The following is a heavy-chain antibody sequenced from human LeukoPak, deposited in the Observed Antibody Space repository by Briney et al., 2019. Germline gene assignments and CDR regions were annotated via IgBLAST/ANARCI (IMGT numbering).Heavy chain of an antibody. V-gene: IGHV3-21*01. D-gene: IGHD3-22*01. CDR1: GFTFSSYS. J-gene: IGHJ1*01. CDR3: ARGVLHYYDSSEHPPFQH. Sequence: GGSLRLSCAASGFTFSSYSMNWVRQAPGKGLEWVSSISSSSSYIYYADSVKGRFTISRDNAKNSLYLQMNSLRAEDTAVCYCARGVLHYYDSSEHPPFQHWGQGTLVTVSS. CDR2: ISSSSSYI.